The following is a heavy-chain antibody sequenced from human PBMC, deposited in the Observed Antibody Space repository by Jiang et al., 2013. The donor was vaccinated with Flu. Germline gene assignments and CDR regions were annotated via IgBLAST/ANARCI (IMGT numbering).Heavy chain of an antibody. D-gene: IGHD6-19*01. CDR1: GGSFSGYY. V-gene: IGHV4-34*01. Sequence: LLKPSETLSLTCAVYGGSFSGYYWSWIRQPPGKGLEWIGEINHSGSTNYNPSLKSRVTISVDTSKNQFSLKLSSVTAADTAVYYCARWRIAVASRGAFDIWGQGTMVTVSS. J-gene: IGHJ3*02. CDR2: INHSGST. CDR3: ARWRIAVASRGAFDI.